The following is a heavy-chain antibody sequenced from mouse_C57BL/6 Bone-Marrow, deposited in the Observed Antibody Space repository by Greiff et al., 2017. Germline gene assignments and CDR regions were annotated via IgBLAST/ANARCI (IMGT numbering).Heavy chain of an antibody. J-gene: IGHJ3*01. D-gene: IGHD1-1*01. Sequence: VQLQQSGAELVRPGTSVKMSCKASGYTFTNYWIGWAKQRPGHGLEWIGDIYPGGGYTNYNEQFKGKATLTADKSSSTSYMQFRILTSEDSAIYYCARYYYGFAYWGQWTLVTVSA. CDR3: ARYYYGFAY. CDR2: IYPGGGYT. V-gene: IGHV1-63*01. CDR1: GYTFTNYW.